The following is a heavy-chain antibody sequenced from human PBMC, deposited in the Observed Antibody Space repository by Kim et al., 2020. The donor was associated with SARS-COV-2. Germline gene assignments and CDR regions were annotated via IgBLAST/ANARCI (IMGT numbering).Heavy chain of an antibody. Sequence: GGSLRISCAASGFTFSTYAMSWVRQAPGKGLEWVSSIGGSGGSTDYADSVKGRFIISRDNSKNTLYLQMNSLRAEDTAVYYCAKRDYYDSSGYYYWGQGTLVTVSS. V-gene: IGHV3-23*01. D-gene: IGHD3-22*01. CDR3: AKRDYYDSSGYYY. CDR2: IGGSGGST. J-gene: IGHJ4*02. CDR1: GFTFSTYA.